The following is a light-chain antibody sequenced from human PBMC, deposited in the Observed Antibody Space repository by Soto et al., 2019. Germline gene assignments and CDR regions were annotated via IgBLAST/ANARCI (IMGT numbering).Light chain of an antibody. J-gene: IGLJ2*01. V-gene: IGLV4-69*01. Sequence: QSVLTQSPSASASLGASVKLTCTLTSGHSSYAIAWHQQQPEKGPRYLMKVNSDGSHIKGDGIPDRFSGSSSGAERYLTISSLQSEDEGDYYCQTWGTGIVVFGGGTKLTVL. CDR2: VNSDGSH. CDR1: SGHSSYA. CDR3: QTWGTGIVV.